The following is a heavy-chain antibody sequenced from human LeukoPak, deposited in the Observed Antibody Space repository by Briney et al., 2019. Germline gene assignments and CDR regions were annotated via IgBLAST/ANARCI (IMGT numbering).Heavy chain of an antibody. CDR1: GFTFRTYS. CDR2: ISTTSKYI. CDR3: ARDFVAWWGANPFS. D-gene: IGHD1-26*01. V-gene: IGHV3-21*04. J-gene: IGHJ5*02. Sequence: NTGGSLRLSCAASGFTFRTYSMNWVRQAPGKGLEWVSSISTTSKYIYYADSVKGRFTISRDNAKNSLYLQMNSLRPEDTGLYYCARDFVAWWGANPFSWGQGTLVTVSS.